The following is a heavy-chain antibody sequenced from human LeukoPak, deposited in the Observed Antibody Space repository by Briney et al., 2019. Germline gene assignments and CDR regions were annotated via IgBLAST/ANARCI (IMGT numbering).Heavy chain of an antibody. D-gene: IGHD2-21*02. Sequence: GGSLRLSCAASGFTFSSYDMHWVRQAPGKGLEWVAFIRYDGSNKYYADSVKGRFTISRDNSKNTLYLQMNRLRAEDTAVYYCAKDVCGGDCYSFDYWGQGTLVTVSS. J-gene: IGHJ4*02. CDR2: IRYDGSNK. V-gene: IGHV3-30*02. CDR1: GFTFSSYD. CDR3: AKDVCGGDCYSFDY.